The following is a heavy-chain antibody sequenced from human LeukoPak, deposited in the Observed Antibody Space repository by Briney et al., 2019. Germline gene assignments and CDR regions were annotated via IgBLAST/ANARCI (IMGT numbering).Heavy chain of an antibody. D-gene: IGHD3-22*01. J-gene: IGHJ4*02. CDR3: ARSLNRGYYYTFDF. CDR2: IYYSGST. Sequence: SETLSLTCTVSGGSVSSGSYYWSWIRQPPGKGLEWIGYIYYSGSTNYNPSLKSRVAISLDTSKNQFSLRLTSVTAADAAVYYCARSLNRGYYYTFDFWGQGTLVTVSS. V-gene: IGHV4-61*01. CDR1: GGSVSSGSYY.